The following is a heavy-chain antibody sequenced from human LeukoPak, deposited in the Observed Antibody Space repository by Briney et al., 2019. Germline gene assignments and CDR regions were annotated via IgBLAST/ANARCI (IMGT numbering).Heavy chain of an antibody. J-gene: IGHJ4*02. Sequence: ASVKVSCKVSGYTLTELSMHWVRQAPGKGLEWMGGFDPEDGETIYAQKFQGRVTMTEDTSTDTAYMELSSLRSEDTAVYYCATGLRWELRWDFDSWGQGTLVTVSS. D-gene: IGHD1-26*01. CDR3: ATGLRWELRWDFDS. CDR2: FDPEDGET. V-gene: IGHV1-24*01. CDR1: GYTLTELS.